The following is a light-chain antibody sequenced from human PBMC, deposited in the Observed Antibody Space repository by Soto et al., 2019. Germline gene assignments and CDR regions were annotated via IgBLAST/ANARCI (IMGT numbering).Light chain of an antibody. CDR3: QQYNSYPFT. Sequence: DIQMTQSPSTLSASVGDKVTITCRASQSIRTWLAWYQQKPGKAPNLLISDASSLESGVRSRFSGSGSGPEFTLTLSSLQPDDFATFYCQQYNSYPFTFGPGTKVDIK. V-gene: IGKV1-5*01. CDR2: DAS. CDR1: QSIRTW. J-gene: IGKJ3*01.